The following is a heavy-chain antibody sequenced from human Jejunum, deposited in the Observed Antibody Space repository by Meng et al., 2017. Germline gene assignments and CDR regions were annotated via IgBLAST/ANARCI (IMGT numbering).Heavy chain of an antibody. CDR3: AREIGGYSYGYVDY. Sequence: VRFVQAGAEVKKPASPVKFSCKASGGTLSSHAISGVRQAPGQGLWWMGEINPIVGTANYAQKFQGIVSITADESTSTAFMELSSLRSEDTAVYYCAREIGGYSYGYVDYWGQGTLVTVSS. J-gene: IGHJ4*02. D-gene: IGHD5-18*01. V-gene: IGHV1-69*12. CDR2: INPIVGTA. CDR1: GGTLSSHA.